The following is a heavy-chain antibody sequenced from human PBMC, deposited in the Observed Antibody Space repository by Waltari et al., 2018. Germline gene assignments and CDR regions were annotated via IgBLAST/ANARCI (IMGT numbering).Heavy chain of an antibody. Sequence: QLQLQESGPGLVKPSETLSLTCTVSGGSISSSSYYWGWIRQPPGKGLEWIGSIYYSGSTYYNPSLKSRVTISVDTSKNQFSLKLSSVTAADTAVYYCARGVVGATAFDIWGQGTMVTVSS. D-gene: IGHD1-26*01. CDR2: IYYSGST. CDR1: GGSISSSSYY. V-gene: IGHV4-39*07. J-gene: IGHJ3*02. CDR3: ARGVVGATAFDI.